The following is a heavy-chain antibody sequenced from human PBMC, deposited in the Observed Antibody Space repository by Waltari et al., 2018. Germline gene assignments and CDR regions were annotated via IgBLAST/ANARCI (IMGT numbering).Heavy chain of an antibody. CDR1: GFTFSSYG. V-gene: IGHV3-30*02. Sequence: QVQLVESGGGVVQPGGSLRLSCAASGFTFSSYGMHWVRQAPGKGLEWVAFIRYDGSNKYYADSVKGRFTISRDNSKNTLYLQMNSLRAEDTAVYYCAKDANDREDYWGQGTLVTVSS. CDR2: IRYDGSNK. J-gene: IGHJ4*02. D-gene: IGHD1-1*01. CDR3: AKDANDREDY.